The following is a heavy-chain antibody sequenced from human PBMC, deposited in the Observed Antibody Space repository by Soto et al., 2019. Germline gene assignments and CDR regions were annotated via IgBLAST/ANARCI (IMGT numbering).Heavy chain of an antibody. CDR2: ISGSSSIT. D-gene: IGHD1-1*01. V-gene: IGHV3-23*01. Sequence: EVQLLESGGGLVQPGGSLRLSCAASGFTFSNYAMSWVRQAPEKGLEWVSIISGSSSITYYADSVKGRFTISRDNSTNTLYLQMNSLRAEDTAVYYCAANWYETWFDPWGQGTLVTVSS. CDR3: AANWYETWFDP. CDR1: GFTFSNYA. J-gene: IGHJ5*02.